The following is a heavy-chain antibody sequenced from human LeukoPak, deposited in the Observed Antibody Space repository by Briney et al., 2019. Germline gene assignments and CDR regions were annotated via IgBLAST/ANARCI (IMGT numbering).Heavy chain of an antibody. V-gene: IGHV3-7*01. J-gene: IGHJ4*02. Sequence: GGALRLSCAASGFTFSSHWMTWVGQAPGKGLEGVANIKLDGSEKHYVDSVKGRFTISRDNSKNTLYLQMNSLRAEDTAVYYCAKDAGGYYGSGSYLTPDYWGQGTLVTVSS. CDR1: GFTFSSHW. D-gene: IGHD3-10*01. CDR3: AKDAGGYYGSGSYLTPDY. CDR2: IKLDGSEK.